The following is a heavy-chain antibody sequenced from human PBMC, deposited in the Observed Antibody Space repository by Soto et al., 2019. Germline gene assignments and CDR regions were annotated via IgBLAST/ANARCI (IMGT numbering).Heavy chain of an antibody. CDR1: GGSSSSGDYY. CDR3: ARGLPGRYCSGGSPYRCYYYYGMDV. D-gene: IGHD2-15*01. J-gene: IGHJ6*02. CDR2: IYYSGST. V-gene: IGHV4-30-4*01. Sequence: PSETLSLTCTVSGGSSSSGDYYWSWIRQPPGKGLEWIGYIYYSGSTYYNPSLKSRVTTSLDTSKNQFSLKLSSVTAADTAVYYCARGLPGRYCSGGSPYRCYYYYGMDVWGQGTRVTVSS.